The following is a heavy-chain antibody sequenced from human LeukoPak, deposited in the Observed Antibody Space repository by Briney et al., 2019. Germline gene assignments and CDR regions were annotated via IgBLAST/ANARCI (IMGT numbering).Heavy chain of an antibody. CDR3: ARATVIGNAPVPGYMDV. CDR2: IGTIGDT. D-gene: IGHD2-21*01. J-gene: IGHJ6*03. V-gene: IGHV3-13*01. Sequence: PAGSLRLSCAASGFTFSTYDMHWVSQVSGKGLEWVSSIGTIGDTFYPGSVKGRFTISRENAKNSLYLQMNGLRAGDTAVYYCARATVIGNAPVPGYMDVWGKGTTVTVSS. CDR1: GFTFSTYD.